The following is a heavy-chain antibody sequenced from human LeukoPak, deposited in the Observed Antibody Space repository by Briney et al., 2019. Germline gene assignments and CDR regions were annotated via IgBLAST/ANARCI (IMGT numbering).Heavy chain of an antibody. CDR3: ARAGSGNID. CDR2: ISYDGSNK. V-gene: IGHV3-30*03. J-gene: IGHJ4*02. Sequence: GGSLRLSCAASGFTFSSYGMHWVRQAPGKGLEWVAVISYDGSNKYYADSVKGRFTISRDNSKNTLYLQMNSLRAEDTAVYYCARAGSGNIDWGQGTLVTVSS. D-gene: IGHD1-1*01. CDR1: GFTFSSYG.